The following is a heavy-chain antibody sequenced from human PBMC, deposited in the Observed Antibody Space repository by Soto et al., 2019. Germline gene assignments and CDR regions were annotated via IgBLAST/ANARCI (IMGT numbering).Heavy chain of an antibody. CDR2: TYYRSKWYN. V-gene: IGHV6-1*01. J-gene: IGHJ6*02. D-gene: IGHD3-22*01. CDR3: ARDWVDSSGYYQYYYGMDV. CDR1: GDSVPSNSAA. Sequence: TLSLTCAISGDSVPSNSAAWNWIRQSPSRGLEWLGRTYYRSKWYNDYAVSVKSRITINPDTSKNQFSLQLNSVTPEDTAVYYCARDWVDSSGYYQYYYGMDVWGQGTTVTVSS.